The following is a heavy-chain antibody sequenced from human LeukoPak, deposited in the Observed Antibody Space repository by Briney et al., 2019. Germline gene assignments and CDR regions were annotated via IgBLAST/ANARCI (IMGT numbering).Heavy chain of an antibody. D-gene: IGHD6-13*01. CDR3: ARLDRSSSSFILDY. CDR2: IYHSGST. V-gene: IGHV4-4*02. CDR1: GGSISSSNW. Sequence: SGTLSLTCAVSGGSISSSNWWSWVRQPPGKGLEWIGEIYHSGSTNYNPSLKSRVTISVDTSKSQFSLKLSSVTAADTAVYYCARLDRSSSSFILDYWGQGTLVTVSS. J-gene: IGHJ4*02.